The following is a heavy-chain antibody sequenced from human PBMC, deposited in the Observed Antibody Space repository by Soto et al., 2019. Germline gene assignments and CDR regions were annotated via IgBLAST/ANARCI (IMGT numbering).Heavy chain of an antibody. CDR1: GYTFTDYF. Sequence: QVQLVQSGAEVKKPGASVKVSCEASGYTFTDYFIHWVRQAPGQGLEWIGWINPYSGGADLSQKFQGRVTMTRDTSISTACMEVSSLRSDDTAVFYCARLMHYSHSGGSSHSGFDMWGQGTLVTVSS. D-gene: IGHD2-21*01. J-gene: IGHJ3*02. CDR2: INPYSGGA. CDR3: ARLMHYSHSGGSSHSGFDM. V-gene: IGHV1-2*02.